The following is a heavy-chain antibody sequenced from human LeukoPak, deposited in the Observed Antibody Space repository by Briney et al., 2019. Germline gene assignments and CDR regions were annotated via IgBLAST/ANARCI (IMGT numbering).Heavy chain of an antibody. CDR1: GFPFGDYA. Sequence: PGGSLRLSCTAPGFPFGDYAMSWVRQAPGKGLEWVGFIRSKAYGGTTEYAASVKGRFTISRDDSKSIAYLQMNSLKTEDTAVYYCTRDYGGRPLDYWGQGTLVTVSS. V-gene: IGHV3-49*04. D-gene: IGHD4-23*01. CDR3: TRDYGGRPLDY. CDR2: IRSKAYGGTT. J-gene: IGHJ4*02.